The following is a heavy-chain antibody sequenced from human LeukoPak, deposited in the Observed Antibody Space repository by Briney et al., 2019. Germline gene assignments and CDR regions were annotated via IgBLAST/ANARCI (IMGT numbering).Heavy chain of an antibody. Sequence: ASVKVSCKASGYTFTSYDFNWVRQAAGQGLEWMGWINPNSGGTNYAQKFQGRVTLTRDTSISTTYMELSRLRSDDTAVYYCARLAQHRYYYDTSAYRYYFDYWGQGTLVTVSS. D-gene: IGHD3-22*01. V-gene: IGHV1-2*02. CDR2: INPNSGGT. J-gene: IGHJ4*02. CDR3: ARLAQHRYYYDTSAYRYYFDY. CDR1: GYTFTSYD.